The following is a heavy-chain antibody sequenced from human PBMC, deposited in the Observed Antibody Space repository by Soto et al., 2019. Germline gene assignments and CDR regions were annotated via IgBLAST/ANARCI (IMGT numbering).Heavy chain of an antibody. CDR1: GYTFTSYG. CDR3: ARAVGDTVTTTPFDY. Sequence: ASVKVSCKASGYTFTSYGISWVRQAPGQGLEWMGWISAYNGNTNYAQKLQGRVTMTTDTSTSTAYMELRSLRSDDTAVYYCARAVGDTVTTTPFDYWGQGTLVTVSS. CDR2: ISAYNGNT. V-gene: IGHV1-18*01. J-gene: IGHJ4*02. D-gene: IGHD4-17*01.